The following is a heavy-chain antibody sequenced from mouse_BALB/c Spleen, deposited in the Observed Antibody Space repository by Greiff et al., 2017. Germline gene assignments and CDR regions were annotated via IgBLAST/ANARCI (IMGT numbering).Heavy chain of an antibody. J-gene: IGHJ3*01. CDR1: GYSITSDYA. CDR3: ARYELTGTFAY. CDR2: ISYSGST. V-gene: IGHV3-2*02. Sequence: EVQLQESGPGLVKPSQSLSLTCTVTGYSITSDYAWNWIRQFPGNKLEWMGYISYSGSTSYNPSLKSRISITRDTSKNQFFLQLNSVTTEDTATYYCARYELTGTFAYWVQGTLVTVSA. D-gene: IGHD4-1*01.